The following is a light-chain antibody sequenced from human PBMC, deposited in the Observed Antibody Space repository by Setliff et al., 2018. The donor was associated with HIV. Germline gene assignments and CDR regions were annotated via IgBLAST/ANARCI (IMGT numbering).Light chain of an antibody. V-gene: IGLV2-14*01. Sequence: QSALTQPASVSGSPGQSITISCTATTSDVGGYSYVSWYQHHPGKAPKLMIYEVSNRPSGVSNRFSGSKSGNTASLTISGLQAEDEADYFCSSYTSSSTYVFGAGTKVTVL. J-gene: IGLJ1*01. CDR3: SSYTSSSTYV. CDR2: EVS. CDR1: TSDVGGYSY.